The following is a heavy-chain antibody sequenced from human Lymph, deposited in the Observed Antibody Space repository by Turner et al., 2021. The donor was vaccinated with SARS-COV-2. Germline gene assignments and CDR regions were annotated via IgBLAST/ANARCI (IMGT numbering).Heavy chain of an antibody. J-gene: IGHJ4*02. Sequence: EVQLLESGGGLVQPGGSLRLSCAASGFPFSSYAMSWVRQAPGKGLEWVSAISGSGGETYYADSVKGRFTISRDNSKNTLYLQMNSLRAEDTAVYYCAKGVRGAMIVVVIPYFDYWGQGTLVTVSS. V-gene: IGHV3-23*01. CDR3: AKGVRGAMIVVVIPYFDY. D-gene: IGHD3-22*01. CDR2: ISGSGGET. CDR1: GFPFSSYA.